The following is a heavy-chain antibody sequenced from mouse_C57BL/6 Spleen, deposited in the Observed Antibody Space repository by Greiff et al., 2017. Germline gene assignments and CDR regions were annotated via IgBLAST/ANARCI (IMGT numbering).Heavy chain of an antibody. CDR3: ARQGLLRYPAWFAY. CDR1: GFTFSSYG. V-gene: IGHV5-6*01. D-gene: IGHD1-1*01. Sequence: EVKLVESGGDLVKPGGSLKLSCAASGFTFSSYGMSWVRQTPDKRLEWVATISSGGSYTYYPDSVKGRFTISRDNAKNTLYLQMSSLKSEDTAMYYCARQGLLRYPAWFAYWGQGTLVTVSA. J-gene: IGHJ3*01. CDR2: ISSGGSYT.